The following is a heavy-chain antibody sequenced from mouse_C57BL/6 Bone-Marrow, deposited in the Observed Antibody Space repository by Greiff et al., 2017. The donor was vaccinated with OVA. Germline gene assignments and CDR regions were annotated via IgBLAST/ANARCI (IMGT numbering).Heavy chain of an antibody. V-gene: IGHV7-1*01. J-gene: IGHJ3*01. CDR2: SRNKANDYTT. D-gene: IGHD2-3*01. CDR1: GFTFSDFY. Sequence: DVKLVESGGGLVQSGRSLRLSCATSGFTFSDFYMEWVRQAPGKGLEWIAASRNKANDYTTEYSASVKGRFIVSRDTSQSILYLQMNALRAEDTAIYYCARDSFDGYYSAWFAYWGQGTLVTVSA. CDR3: ARDSFDGYYSAWFAY.